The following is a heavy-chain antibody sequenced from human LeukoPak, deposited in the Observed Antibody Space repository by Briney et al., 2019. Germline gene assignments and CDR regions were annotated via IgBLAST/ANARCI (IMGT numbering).Heavy chain of an antibody. D-gene: IGHD6-19*01. CDR3: ARNLNSPIAVAGSDY. CDR2: ITPSSTYI. V-gene: IGHV3-21*01. J-gene: IGHJ4*02. CDR1: GFTISNSD. Sequence: PGGSLRLSCAASGFTISNSDMEWVRQAPGKGLEWVSPITPSSTYIYYAESMRGRFTVSRDNAKDSLYLQMNSLTAEDTAVYYCARNLNSPIAVAGSDYWGQGTLVTVSS.